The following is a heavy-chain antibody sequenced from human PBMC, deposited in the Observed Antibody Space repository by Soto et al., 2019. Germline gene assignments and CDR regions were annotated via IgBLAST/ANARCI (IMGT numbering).Heavy chain of an antibody. CDR2: ISSSSSCI. V-gene: IGHV3-21*01. D-gene: IGHD2-2*01. CDR3: ARGDGVVPAAMPYYYYYMDV. J-gene: IGHJ6*03. CDR1: GFTFSSYS. Sequence: GGSLRLSCAASGFTFSSYSMNWVRQAPGKGLEWVSSISSSSSCIYYADSVKGRFTISRDNAKNSLYLQMNSLRAEDTAVYYCARGDGVVPAAMPYYYYYMDVWGKGTTVTVSS.